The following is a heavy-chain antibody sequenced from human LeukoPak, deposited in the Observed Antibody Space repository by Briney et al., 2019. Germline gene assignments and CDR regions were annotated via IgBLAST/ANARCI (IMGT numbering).Heavy chain of an antibody. D-gene: IGHD3-10*01. CDR3: ARDDPKWFGEIQSD. CDR1: GYTFTSYG. CDR2: ISAYNGNT. J-gene: IGHJ4*02. V-gene: IGHV1-18*01. Sequence: GASVKVSCKASGYTFTSYGISWVRPAPGQGLEWMGWISAYNGNTNYAQKLQGRVTMTTDTSTSTAYMELRSLRSDDTAVYYCARDDPKWFGEIQSDWGQGTLVTVSS.